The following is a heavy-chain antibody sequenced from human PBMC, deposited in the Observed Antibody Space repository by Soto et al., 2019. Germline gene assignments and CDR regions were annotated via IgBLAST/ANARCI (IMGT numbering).Heavy chain of an antibody. J-gene: IGHJ3*02. Sequence: SVKVSCKASGFDFGSFGIQFLRQTRGRGLEWIGWIVVVSGSTNYARQFQGRVAISRDMSSSTAYLDLYDLKSDDTAVYYCARSKPNYDFWNDLTSLDTFDIWGQGTMVTVS. CDR1: GFDFGSFG. CDR2: IVVVSGST. V-gene: IGHV1-58*02. CDR3: ARSKPNYDFWNDLTSLDTFDI. D-gene: IGHD3-3*01.